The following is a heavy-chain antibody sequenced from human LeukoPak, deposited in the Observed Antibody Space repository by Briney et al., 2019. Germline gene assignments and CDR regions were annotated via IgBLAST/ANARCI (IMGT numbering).Heavy chain of an antibody. D-gene: IGHD3-22*01. V-gene: IGHV3-11*06. CDR2: IGPSSDNI. J-gene: IGHJ1*01. Sequence: PGGSLRLSCAVSGFTFSDYFMSWVRQAPGKGLEWVSYIGPSSDNINYADSVKGRFTVSRDNAKNSLYLQMNSLRAEDTAVYYCARVNPTNSGFYTYWGQGTLVTVSS. CDR3: ARVNPTNSGFYTY. CDR1: GFTFSDYF.